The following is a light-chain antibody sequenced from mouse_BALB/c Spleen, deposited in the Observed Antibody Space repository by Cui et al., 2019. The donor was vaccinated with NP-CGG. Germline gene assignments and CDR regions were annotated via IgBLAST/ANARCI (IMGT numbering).Light chain of an antibody. CDR2: GTN. V-gene: IGLV1*01. CDR3: ALWYSNHWV. J-gene: IGLJ1*01. CDR1: TGAVTTSNY. Sequence: QAVETQDSPLTTSPGETVTLTCRSSTGAVTTSNYANWVQEKPDHLFTGLIGGTNNRAPGVPARFSGSLIGDKAALTITGAQTEDEAIYFCALWYSNHWVFGGGTKLTVL.